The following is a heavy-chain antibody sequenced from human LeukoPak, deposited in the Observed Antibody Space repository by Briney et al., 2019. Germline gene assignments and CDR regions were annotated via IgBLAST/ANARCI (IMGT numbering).Heavy chain of an antibody. CDR1: GFTFSSYA. D-gene: IGHD2-2*01. CDR3: AKDLEDIVVVPAAPANYMDV. Sequence: GGSLRLSCAASGFTFSSYAMSWVRQAPGKGLEWVLAISGSGGSTYYADSVKGRFTISRDNSKNTLYLQMNSLRAEDTAVYYCAKDLEDIVVVPAAPANYMDVWGKGTTVTVSS. CDR2: ISGSGGST. J-gene: IGHJ6*03. V-gene: IGHV3-23*01.